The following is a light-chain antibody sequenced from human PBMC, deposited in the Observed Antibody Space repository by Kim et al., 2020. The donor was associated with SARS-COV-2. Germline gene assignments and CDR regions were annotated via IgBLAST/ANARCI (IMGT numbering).Light chain of an antibody. CDR3: LLTHSGGQV. J-gene: IGLJ3*02. CDR2: DTI. CDR1: TGPVTSDHY. V-gene: IGLV7-46*01. Sequence: QTVVTQEPSLTVSPGDTVTLTCGSSTGPVTSDHYPYWLQQKPGQAPRTLIYDTIKKDSWTPARFSGSLLGGKAALTLSGAQPEDEAEYYCLLTHSGGQVFGGGTQLTVL.